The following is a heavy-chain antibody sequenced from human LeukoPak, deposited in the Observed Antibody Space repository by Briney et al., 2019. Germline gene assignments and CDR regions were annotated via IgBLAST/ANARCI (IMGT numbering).Heavy chain of an antibody. CDR1: GYSFSDYH. Sequence: ASVKVSCKASGYSFSDYHINWVRQASGQGPEWMGWINPKNGDTDYAKAFQGRITMTRDTSIRTAYMELHRLRSDDTAMYYCARGEYSNGYPYRLDFWGQGTLLTVFS. D-gene: IGHD3-16*01. CDR3: ARGEYSNGYPYRLDF. CDR2: INPKNGDT. V-gene: IGHV1-2*02. J-gene: IGHJ4*02.